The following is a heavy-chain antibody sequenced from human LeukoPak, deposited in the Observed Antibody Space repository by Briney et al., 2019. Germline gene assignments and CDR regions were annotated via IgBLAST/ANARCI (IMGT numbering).Heavy chain of an antibody. J-gene: IGHJ4*02. CDR2: ISSSSNYI. CDR3: TRLGYERYFDS. V-gene: IGHV3-21*04. CDR1: GFTFSSYE. D-gene: IGHD5-12*01. Sequence: PGGSLRLSCAASGFTFSSYEMNWVRQAPGKGLEWVSFISSSSNYIYHADSLKGRFTISRDNAKNSLYLQMNSLKTEDTAVYYCTRLGYERYFDSWGQGTLVTVSS.